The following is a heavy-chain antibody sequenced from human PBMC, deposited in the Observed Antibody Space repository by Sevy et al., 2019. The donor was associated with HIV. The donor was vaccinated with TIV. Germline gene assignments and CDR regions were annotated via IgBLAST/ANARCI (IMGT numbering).Heavy chain of an antibody. D-gene: IGHD6-13*01. V-gene: IGHV3-13*01. CDR1: GFTFSTYD. CDR2: IGTLLDT. CDR3: ARACTAAGYKSGPIDAFDV. J-gene: IGHJ3*01. Sequence: GGSLRLSCAASGFTFSTYDMHWVRQVAGEGLEWVSGIGTLLDTYYAASVKGRFLISRDNAKNSLFLQMNSLRARDTAIYYCARACTAAGYKSGPIDAFDVWGQGTVVTVSS.